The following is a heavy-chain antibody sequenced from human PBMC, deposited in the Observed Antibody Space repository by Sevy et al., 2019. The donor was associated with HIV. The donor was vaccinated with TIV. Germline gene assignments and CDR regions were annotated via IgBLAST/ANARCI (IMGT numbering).Heavy chain of an antibody. J-gene: IGHJ4*02. D-gene: IGHD3-22*01. CDR3: VRDANYGTEGSGYPFDD. Sequence: ATVKVSCKTSGYTFVTYGISWVGQVPGQGPQRMGWISGNDRSTREAQIFQDRVTMTTDRTTSTAYMEVRRLRSDDTAVYYCVRDANYGTEGSGYPFDDWGQGTLVTVSS. CDR2: ISGNDRST. V-gene: IGHV1-18*01. CDR1: GYTFVTYG.